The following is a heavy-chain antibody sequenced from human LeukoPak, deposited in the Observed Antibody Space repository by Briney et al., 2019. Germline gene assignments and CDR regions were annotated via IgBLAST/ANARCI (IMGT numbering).Heavy chain of an antibody. J-gene: IGHJ6*03. CDR3: ARALSDYEGATYYYYMDV. Sequence: ASVKVSCKTSGYTFTNYDITWVRQATGQGLEWMGWMNPNSGNTGYAQKFQGRVSITGNTSISTAYMELSSLRSEDTAMYYCARALSDYEGATYYYYMDVWCKGTTVTVSS. V-gene: IGHV1-8*03. D-gene: IGHD5-12*01. CDR1: GYTFTNYD. CDR2: MNPNSGNT.